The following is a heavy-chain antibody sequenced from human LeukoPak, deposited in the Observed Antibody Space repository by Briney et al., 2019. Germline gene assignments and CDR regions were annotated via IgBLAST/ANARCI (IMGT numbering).Heavy chain of an antibody. D-gene: IGHD3-10*01. CDR1: GYTFSYHG. V-gene: IGHV1-18*04. J-gene: IGHJ4*02. CDR2: ISGYNGNT. Sequence: ASLKVSCKTSGYTFSYHGITWVRQAPGQGPEWMGWISGYNGNTNYAQKFQDRVIMTVDTSTRTVYMELRSLRSDDTAVYYCARDAGGSRSYFDYWGQGTLVTVSS. CDR3: ARDAGGSRSYFDY.